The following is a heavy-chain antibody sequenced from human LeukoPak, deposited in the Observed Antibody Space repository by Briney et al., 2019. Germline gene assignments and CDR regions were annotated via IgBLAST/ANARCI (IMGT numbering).Heavy chain of an antibody. V-gene: IGHV1-18*01. D-gene: IGHD2-15*01. J-gene: IGHJ4*02. CDR1: GYTLSNYG. Sequence: GAAVKVSCKASGYTLSNYGISWVRQAPGQGRGWMGWISGYNGNTNNAQKFQGRVTMTTDTSTSTAYMELRGLRSDDTAVYYCAKQLGYCSDGSCYFPYWGQGTLVTVSS. CDR3: AKQLGYCSDGSCYFPY. CDR2: ISGYNGNT.